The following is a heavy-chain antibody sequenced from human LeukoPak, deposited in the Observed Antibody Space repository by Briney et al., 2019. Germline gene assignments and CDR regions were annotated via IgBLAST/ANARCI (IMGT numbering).Heavy chain of an antibody. CDR2: ISYDGSNK. CDR3: ARDARYYDILTGYPLFDY. D-gene: IGHD3-9*01. Sequence: GGSLRLSCAASGITFSSYAMHWVRQAPGKGLEWGPVISYDGSNKYYADSVKGRFTISRDNSKNTLYLQMNSLRAEDTAVYFCARDARYYDILTGYPLFDYWGQGTLVTVSS. J-gene: IGHJ4*02. V-gene: IGHV3-30-3*01. CDR1: GITFSSYA.